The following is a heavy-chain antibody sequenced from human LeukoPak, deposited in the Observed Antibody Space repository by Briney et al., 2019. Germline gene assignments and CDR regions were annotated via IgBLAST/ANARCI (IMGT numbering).Heavy chain of an antibody. V-gene: IGHV4-61*09. J-gene: IGHJ6*03. CDR1: GGSISSGSYY. CDR2: IYTSGST. CDR3: AKKDYYYMDV. Sequence: PSETLSLTCTVSGGSISSGSYYWSWIRQPAGKGLEWIGHIYTSGSTNYNPSLKSRVTISVDTSKNQFSLKLSSVTAADTAVYYCAKKDYYYMDVWGKGTTVTVSS.